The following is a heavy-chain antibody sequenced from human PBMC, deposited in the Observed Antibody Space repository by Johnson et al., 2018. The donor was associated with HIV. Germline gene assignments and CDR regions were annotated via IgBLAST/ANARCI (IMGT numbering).Heavy chain of an antibody. CDR1: GFTFRDSV. CDR3: ARGQHSSGWCDVFDI. J-gene: IGHJ3*02. V-gene: IGHV3-30-3*01. D-gene: IGHD6-19*01. Sequence: VQLVESGGGLVQPGTSLRLSCAASGFTFRDSVMHWVRQAPGEGLEWVAGTSVDGNSKYYPDSLKGRFTISRDNSDNTLYLQMDSLTAEDTAVYYCARGQHSSGWCDVFDIWGQGTVVTVSS. CDR2: TSVDGNSK.